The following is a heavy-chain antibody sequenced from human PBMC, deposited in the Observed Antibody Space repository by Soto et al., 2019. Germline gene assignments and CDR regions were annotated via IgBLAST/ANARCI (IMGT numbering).Heavy chain of an antibody. J-gene: IGHJ5*02. CDR3: ARSGDYDSWSGYLLDWFDP. V-gene: IGHV4-59*01. CDR2: IYYSGST. Sequence: QVQLQESGPGLVKPSETLSLTCTVSGGSISSYYWSWIRQPPGKGLEWIGYIYYSGSTNYNPSLKSRVTISVDTSKNQFSLKLSSVTAADTAVYYCARSGDYDSWSGYLLDWFDPWGQGTLVTVSS. CDR1: GGSISSYY. D-gene: IGHD3-3*01.